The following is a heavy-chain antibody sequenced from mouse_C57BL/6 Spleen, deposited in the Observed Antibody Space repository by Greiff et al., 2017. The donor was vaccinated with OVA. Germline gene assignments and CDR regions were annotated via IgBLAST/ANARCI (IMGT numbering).Heavy chain of an antibody. CDR1: GFTFSSYG. CDR2: ISSGGSYT. CDR3: ARHGDYGSSSYYYAMDY. J-gene: IGHJ4*01. D-gene: IGHD1-1*01. Sequence: EVQLVESGGDLVKPGGSLKLSCAASGFTFSSYGMSWVRQTPDKRLEWVATISSGGSYTYYPDSVKGRFTISRDNAKNTLYLQMSSLKSEDTAMYYCARHGDYGSSSYYYAMDYWGQGTSVTVSS. V-gene: IGHV5-6*01.